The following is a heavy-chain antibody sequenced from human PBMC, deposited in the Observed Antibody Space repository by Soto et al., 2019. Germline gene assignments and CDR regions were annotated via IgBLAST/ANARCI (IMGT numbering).Heavy chain of an antibody. V-gene: IGHV4-34*01. Sequence: SETLSLTCAVYGGSFSGYYWSWIRQPPGKGLEWIGEINHSGSTNYNPSLKSRVTISVDTSKNQFSLKLSSVTAADTAVYYCARGSLGGDYGGDQNQNYYYYGMDVWGQGTTVTVSS. D-gene: IGHD3-16*01. J-gene: IGHJ6*02. CDR2: INHSGST. CDR1: GGSFSGYY. CDR3: ARGSLGGDYGGDQNQNYYYYGMDV.